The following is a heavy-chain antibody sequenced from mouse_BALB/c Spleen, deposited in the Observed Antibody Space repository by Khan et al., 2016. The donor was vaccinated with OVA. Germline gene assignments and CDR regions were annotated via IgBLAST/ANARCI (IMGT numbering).Heavy chain of an antibody. V-gene: IGHV1S135*01. D-gene: IGHD3-3*01. J-gene: IGHJ3*01. Sequence: VQLKESGPELMKPGASVNISCKASGYSFTSYYIHWVKQSHGKSLEWIGYIDPFNGGTDYNQKFKGKATLTVDKSSKTAYMHLSSLTSEDSAVYYFARGTFDYWCQGTLVTVSA. CDR1: GYSFTSYY. CDR2: IDPFNGGT. CDR3: ARGTFDY.